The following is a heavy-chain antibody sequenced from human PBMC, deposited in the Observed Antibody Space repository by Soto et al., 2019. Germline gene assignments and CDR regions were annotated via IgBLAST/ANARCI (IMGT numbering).Heavy chain of an antibody. CDR3: ARNGTYGSSRSHYSGMDV. J-gene: IGHJ6*02. CDR1: GGTFDKFI. CDR2: IVPMLGTP. V-gene: IGHV1-69*01. D-gene: IGHD3-10*01. Sequence: QVQLVQSGAEVKEPGSSVRVSCKASGGTFDKFIMNWVRQTPGRGLEWMGGIVPMLGTPTYAEKFKGRVRIYATGSATTTYMEVTSLRSEDTAIYYCARNGTYGSSRSHYSGMDVWCQGTTVTVSS.